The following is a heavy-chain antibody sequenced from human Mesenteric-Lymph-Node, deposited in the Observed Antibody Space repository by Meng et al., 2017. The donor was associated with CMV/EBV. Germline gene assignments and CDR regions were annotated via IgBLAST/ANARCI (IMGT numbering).Heavy chain of an antibody. CDR1: GFTFSSYS. J-gene: IGHJ3*02. Sequence: GGSLRLSCAASGFTFSSYSMNWVRQAPGKGLEWVSSISSSSSHIYYADSVKGRFTISRDNAKNSLYLQMNSLRAEDTAVYYCARDPRGRLAFDIWGQGTMVTVSS. D-gene: IGHD3-10*01. V-gene: IGHV3-21*04. CDR3: ARDPRGRLAFDI. CDR2: ISSSSSHI.